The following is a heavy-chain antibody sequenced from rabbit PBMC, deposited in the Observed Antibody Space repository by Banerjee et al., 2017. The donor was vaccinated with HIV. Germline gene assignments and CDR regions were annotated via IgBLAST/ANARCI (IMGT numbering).Heavy chain of an antibody. D-gene: IGHD4-1*01. CDR3: ARDLAGVIGWNFDL. Sequence: QEQLEESGGDLVKPEGSLTLTCKASGFDLSSHYYMCWVRQAPGKGLEWIACIYAGSSGSTYYASWAKGRFTISKTSSTTVTLQMTSLTAADTATYFCARDLAGVIGWNFDLWGQGTLVTVS. J-gene: IGHJ4*01. CDR2: IYAGSSGST. CDR1: GFDLSSHYY. V-gene: IGHV1S45*01.